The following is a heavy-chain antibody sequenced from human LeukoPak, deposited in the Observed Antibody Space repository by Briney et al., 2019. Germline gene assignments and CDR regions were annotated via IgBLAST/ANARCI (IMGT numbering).Heavy chain of an antibody. CDR1: GGSISSYY. V-gene: IGHV4-4*07. J-gene: IGHJ4*02. Sequence: SETLSLTCTVSGGSISSYYWSWIRQPAGKGLEWIGRIYTSGSTNYNPSLKSRVTMSVDTSKNQFSLKLSSVTAADTAVYYCARANYDILTGYPPPIFDYWGQGTLVTVSS. CDR2: IYTSGST. CDR3: ARANYDILTGYPPPIFDY. D-gene: IGHD3-9*01.